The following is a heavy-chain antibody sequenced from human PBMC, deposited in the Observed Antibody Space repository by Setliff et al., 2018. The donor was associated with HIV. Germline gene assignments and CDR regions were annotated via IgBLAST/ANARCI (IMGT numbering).Heavy chain of an antibody. D-gene: IGHD3-22*01. Sequence: SVKVSCKASGYTFTSYGISWVRQAPGQGLEWMGWISAYNGNTNYAQKLQGRVTMTTDTSTSTAYMELRSLRSDDTAVYYCARGLYYYDSSGYYLPAAFDIWGQGTMVTVSS. J-gene: IGHJ3*02. CDR1: GYTFTSYG. CDR2: ISAYNGNT. CDR3: ARGLYYYDSSGYYLPAAFDI. V-gene: IGHV1-18*01.